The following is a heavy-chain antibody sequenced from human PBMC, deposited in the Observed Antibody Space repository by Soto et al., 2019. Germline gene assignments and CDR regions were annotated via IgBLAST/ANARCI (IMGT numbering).Heavy chain of an antibody. CDR1: GFTFSSYS. J-gene: IGHJ6*03. V-gene: IGHV3-48*01. CDR2: ISSSSSTI. Sequence: AGGSLRLSCAASGFTFSSYSMNWVRQAPGKGLEWVSYISSSSSTIYYADSVKGRFTISRDNAKNSLYLQMNSLRAEDTAVYYCAREGSSGPYYYYMDVWGKGTTVTVAS. CDR3: AREGSSGPYYYYMDV. D-gene: IGHD6-6*01.